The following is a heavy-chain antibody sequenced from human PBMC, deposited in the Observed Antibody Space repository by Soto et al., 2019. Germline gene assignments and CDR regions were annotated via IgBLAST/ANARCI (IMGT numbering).Heavy chain of an antibody. V-gene: IGHV4-61*01. J-gene: IGHJ3*02. CDR1: GGSVTIGRYY. CDR3: ARALRSDAVDI. D-gene: IGHD3-3*02. CDR2: MFYTGST. Sequence: QVQLQESGPGLVRPSETLSLTCTVSGGSVTIGRYYWHWIRQPPGKGLEWIGYMFYTGSTTYNASLKSRLTRSMGTSTNQFSLKLTSVAAADSALYYCARALRSDAVDIWGQGAMVTVSS.